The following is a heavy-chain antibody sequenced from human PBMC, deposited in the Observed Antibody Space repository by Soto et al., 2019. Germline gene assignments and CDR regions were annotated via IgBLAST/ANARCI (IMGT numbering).Heavy chain of an antibody. CDR1: GGSISSGNYY. D-gene: IGHD3-10*01. CDR2: ISYTGST. Sequence: QVQLQESGPGLVKPSHTLTLTCNVSGGSISSGNYYWSWIRQPPGKGLEWIAYISYTGSTYYSPSLKSRVTISVDASKNQFSLRLSSVTAADTAVYYCARDDGSGSSHWGQGTLLTVSS. V-gene: IGHV4-30-4*01. J-gene: IGHJ4*02. CDR3: ARDDGSGSSH.